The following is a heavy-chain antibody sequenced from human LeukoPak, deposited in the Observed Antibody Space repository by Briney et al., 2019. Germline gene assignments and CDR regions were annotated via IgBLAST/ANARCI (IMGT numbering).Heavy chain of an antibody. D-gene: IGHD1-26*01. Sequence: GGSLRLSCAASGFTFSSYAMHWVRQAPGKGLEWVAVISYDGSNKYYADSVKGRFTISRDNSKNTLYLQMNSLRGEDTAVYYCARSGRRELPRTHFDYWGQGTLVTVSS. J-gene: IGHJ4*02. CDR3: ARSGRRELPRTHFDY. CDR1: GFTFSSYA. CDR2: ISYDGSNK. V-gene: IGHV3-30*04.